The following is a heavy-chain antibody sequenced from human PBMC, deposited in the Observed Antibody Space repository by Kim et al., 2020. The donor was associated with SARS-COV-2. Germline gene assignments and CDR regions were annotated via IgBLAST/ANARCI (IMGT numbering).Heavy chain of an antibody. CDR3: ARDTANYGDRGSYGMDV. CDR1: GGSISSGGYY. D-gene: IGHD4-17*01. Sequence: SETLSLTCTVSGGSISSGGYYWSWIRQHPGKGLEWIGNIYYSGSTYYNPSLKSRVTISVDTSKNQFSLKLSSVTAADTAVYYCARDTANYGDRGSYGMDVWGQGTTVTVSS. J-gene: IGHJ6*02. CDR2: IYYSGST. V-gene: IGHV4-31*03.